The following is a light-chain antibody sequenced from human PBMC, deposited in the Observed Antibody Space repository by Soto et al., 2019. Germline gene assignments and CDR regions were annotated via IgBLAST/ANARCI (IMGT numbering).Light chain of an antibody. CDR2: EVT. J-gene: IGLJ1*01. CDR3: SSYTTSVRV. V-gene: IGLV2-8*01. CDR1: GSDVGGYNY. Sequence: QSVLTQPPSASGSPGQSVTISCTGTGSDVGGYNYVSWYQQYPGKAPKLLIYEVTKRPSGVPDRFSGSKSGNTASLTVSGLQIDDEADYYCSSYTTSVRVFGTGTKVTVL.